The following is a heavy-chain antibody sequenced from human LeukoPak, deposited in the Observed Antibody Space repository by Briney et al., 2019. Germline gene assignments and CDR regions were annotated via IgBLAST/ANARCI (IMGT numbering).Heavy chain of an antibody. CDR1: GFTFSSYS. V-gene: IGHV4-39*07. Sequence: SGGSLRLSCAASGFTFSSYSMNWIRQPPGKGLEWIGSIYYSGSTYYNPSLKSRVTISVDTSKNQFSLKLSSVTAADTAVYYCARGDRATTGSGAFDIWGQGTMVTVSS. D-gene: IGHD1-26*01. J-gene: IGHJ3*02. CDR2: IYYSGST. CDR3: ARGDRATTGSGAFDI.